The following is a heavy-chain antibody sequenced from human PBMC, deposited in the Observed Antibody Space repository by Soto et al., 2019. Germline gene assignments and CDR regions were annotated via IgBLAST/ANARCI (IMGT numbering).Heavy chain of an antibody. V-gene: IGHV6-1*01. J-gene: IGHJ6*02. Sequence: SKTLSLTCAISGDSVSSNSAAWNWIRQSPSRGLEWLGRTYYRSKWNNDYALSVKRRITINPDTPKNQVSLHLYSVTPEETAVYHCTGITSFRGMDVWGQRTPVPVSS. D-gene: IGHD3-10*01. CDR3: TGITSFRGMDV. CDR1: GDSVSSNSAA. CDR2: TYYRSKWNN.